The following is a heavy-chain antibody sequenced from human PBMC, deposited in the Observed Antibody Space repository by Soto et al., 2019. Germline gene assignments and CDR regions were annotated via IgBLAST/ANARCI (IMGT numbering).Heavy chain of an antibody. J-gene: IGHJ6*03. V-gene: IGHV4-39*01. Sequence: QLLESGPGLVKPSETLSLTCTVSGGSISSSSYYWGWIRQPPGKGLEWIGSIYYSGSTYYNPSLKSRVTISVDTSKNQFSLKLSSVTAADTAVYYCARQTTVIDYYYYYMDVWGKGTTVTVSS. CDR2: IYYSGST. CDR3: ARQTTVIDYYYYYMDV. D-gene: IGHD4-4*01. CDR1: GGSISSSSYY.